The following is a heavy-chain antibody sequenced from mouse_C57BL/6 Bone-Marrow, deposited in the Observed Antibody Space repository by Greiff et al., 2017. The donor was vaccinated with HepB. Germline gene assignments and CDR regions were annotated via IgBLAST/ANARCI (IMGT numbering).Heavy chain of an antibody. CDR1: GFNIKDYY. D-gene: IGHD3-2*02. J-gene: IGHJ3*01. CDR2: IDPEDGET. Sequence: EVQLQESGAELVKPGASVKLSCTASGFNIKDYYMHWVKQRTEQGLEWIGRIDPEDGETKYAPKFQGKATITADTSSNTAYLQLSSLTSEDTAVYYCARLSHSLRLRAWFAYWGQGTLVTVSA. CDR3: ARLSHSLRLRAWFAY. V-gene: IGHV14-2*01.